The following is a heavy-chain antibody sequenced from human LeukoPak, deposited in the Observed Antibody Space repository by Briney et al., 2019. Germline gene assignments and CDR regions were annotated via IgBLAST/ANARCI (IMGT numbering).Heavy chain of an antibody. D-gene: IGHD2-2*01. Sequence: SQTLSLTCAISGDNVARKSAAWNWFRQSPSRGLEWLGRTYYRSSWINEYAVSVESRIIITPDTSKNQFSLQLNSVTPEDTAVYYCARESAYQLLLFDYWGQGTLVTVSS. CDR3: ARESAYQLLLFDY. CDR2: TYYRSSWIN. CDR1: GDNVARKSAA. J-gene: IGHJ4*02. V-gene: IGHV6-1*01.